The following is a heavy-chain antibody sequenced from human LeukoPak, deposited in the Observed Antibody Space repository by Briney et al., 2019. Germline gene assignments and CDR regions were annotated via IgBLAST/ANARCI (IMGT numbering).Heavy chain of an antibody. J-gene: IGHJ6*03. Sequence: SETLSLTCTVSGGSISTYYWNWIRQPPGKGLEWIGYIYYSGRTNYNPSLKSRVTISVDTSKNQFSLKLSSVTAADTAVYYCARVGGGNSYYYYYMDVWGKGTTVTVSS. V-gene: IGHV4-59*12. D-gene: IGHD4-23*01. CDR1: GGSISTYY. CDR2: IYYSGRT. CDR3: ARVGGGNSYYYYYMDV.